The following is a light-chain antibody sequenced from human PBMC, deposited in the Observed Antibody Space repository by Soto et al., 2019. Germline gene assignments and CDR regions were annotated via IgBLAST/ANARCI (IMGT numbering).Light chain of an antibody. CDR3: QQRSNWPPLT. V-gene: IGKV3-11*01. J-gene: IGKJ4*02. CDR2: DAS. Sequence: EIVLTQSPATLSLSPGEGATLSCRASQSVGSYLAWYQQKPGQAARLLIYDASNRTTGIPARFSGSGSGTDFTLTISSREPEDFAVNYFQQRSNWPPLTFGGGTKVEIK. CDR1: QSVGSY.